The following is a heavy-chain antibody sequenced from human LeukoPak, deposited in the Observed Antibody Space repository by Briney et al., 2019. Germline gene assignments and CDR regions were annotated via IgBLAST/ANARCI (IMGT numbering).Heavy chain of an antibody. CDR1: GESLNSYY. CDR2: IYESGTT. V-gene: IGHV4-34*01. CDR3: ARGAWATRLGS. J-gene: IGHJ4*02. Sequence: PSETLSLTCAVYGESLNSYYWSWVRQPPGEGLEWIGEIYESGTTEYNPSLKSRVAISMVPSKQQFSLSLSSVTAADTAVYYCARGAWATRLGSWGLGTPVIVPS. D-gene: IGHD2-15*01.